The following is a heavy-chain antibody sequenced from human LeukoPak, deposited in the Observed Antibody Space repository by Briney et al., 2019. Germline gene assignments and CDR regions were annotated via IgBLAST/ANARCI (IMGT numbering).Heavy chain of an antibody. CDR2: ISGSGGST. V-gene: IGHV3-23*01. CDR1: GFTVSSNY. CDR3: AKVDNQDGDPYDY. J-gene: IGHJ4*02. Sequence: PGGSLRLSCAASGFTVSSNYMSWVRQAPGKGLEWVSAISGSGGSTYYADSVKGRFTISRDNSKNTLYLQMNSLRAEDTAVYYCAKVDNQDGDPYDYWGQGTLVTVSS. D-gene: IGHD4-17*01.